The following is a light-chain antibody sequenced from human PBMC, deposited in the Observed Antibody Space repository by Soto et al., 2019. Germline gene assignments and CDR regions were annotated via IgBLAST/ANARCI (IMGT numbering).Light chain of an antibody. CDR1: SSDVGGYNY. Sequence: QSALTQPASVSGSPGQSITISCTGTSSDVGGYNYVSWYQQHPDKAPKLMIYDVSNRPSGVSNRFSGSKSGNTASLTISGLQAEDEADYYCSSYTSSSNVFGTGTKLTVL. CDR3: SSYTSSSNV. CDR2: DVS. J-gene: IGLJ1*01. V-gene: IGLV2-14*01.